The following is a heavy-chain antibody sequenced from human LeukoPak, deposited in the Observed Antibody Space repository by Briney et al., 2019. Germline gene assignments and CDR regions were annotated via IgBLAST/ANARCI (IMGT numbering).Heavy chain of an antibody. CDR1: GFTFSSYW. V-gene: IGHV3-7*01. J-gene: IGHJ6*02. CDR2: MKQDGSEK. Sequence: GGSLRLSCAASGFTFSSYWMSWVCQAPGKGLEWVANMKQDGSEKYYVDSVKGRFTISRDNAKNSLYLHMNSLRAEDTAMYYCARKNGLDVWGQGTTVTVSS. CDR3: ARKNGLDV.